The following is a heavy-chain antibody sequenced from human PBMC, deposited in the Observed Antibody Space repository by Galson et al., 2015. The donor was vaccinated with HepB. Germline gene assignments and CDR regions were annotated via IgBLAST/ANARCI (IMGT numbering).Heavy chain of an antibody. J-gene: IGHJ4*02. CDR2: MGAYNGDT. V-gene: IGHV1-18*04. CDR1: GYTLSNYG. CDR3: ARMDRSGYYLDY. D-gene: IGHD3-22*01. Sequence: SVKVSCKASGYTLSNYGINWARQAPGQGLEWMGWMGAYNGDTKYAQKVQGRVTMTTDTSTSTAYMELRRLRSDDTAVYYCARMDRSGYYLDYWGQGTLVTVPS.